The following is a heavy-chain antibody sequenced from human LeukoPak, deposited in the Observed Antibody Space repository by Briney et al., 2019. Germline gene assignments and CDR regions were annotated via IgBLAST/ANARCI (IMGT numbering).Heavy chain of an antibody. D-gene: IGHD3-10*01. CDR1: GGSISSYY. Sequence: SETLSLTCTVSGGSISSYYWSWIRQPPGKGLVWIGYIYYSGSTTYNPSLKSRVTISVDTSKNQFSLKLSSVTAADTAVYYCARDRRYYYRSGSSGIMYYYYYYGMDVWGQGTTVTVSS. J-gene: IGHJ6*02. CDR2: IYYSGST. V-gene: IGHV4-59*01. CDR3: ARDRRYYYRSGSSGIMYYYYYYGMDV.